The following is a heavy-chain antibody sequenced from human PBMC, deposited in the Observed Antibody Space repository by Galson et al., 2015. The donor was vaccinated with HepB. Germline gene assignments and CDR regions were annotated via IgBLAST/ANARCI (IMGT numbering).Heavy chain of an antibody. CDR2: IYPGDSDT. CDR3: ARRGYCSGGSCFSHAFDI. CDR1: GYTFTNYW. D-gene: IGHD2-15*01. J-gene: IGHJ3*02. V-gene: IGHV5-51*01. Sequence: QSGAEVKKPGESLKISCKASGYTFTNYWIAWVRQMPGKGLEWMGIIYPGDSDTRYSPSFQGQVTISADKSITTAYLQWSSLKASDTAMYYCARRGYCSGGSCFSHAFDIWGQGTMVTVSS.